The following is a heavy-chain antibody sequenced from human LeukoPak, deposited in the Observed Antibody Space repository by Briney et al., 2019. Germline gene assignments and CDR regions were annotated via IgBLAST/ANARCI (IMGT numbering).Heavy chain of an antibody. Sequence: PGGSLRLSCAASGFTFSSYAMSWVRQAPGKGLEWVSAISGSGGSTYYADSMKGRFTISRDNAKNSLYLQMNSLRAEDTAVYYCARDRVHLLWGLRRGFQHWGQGTLVTVSS. CDR3: ARDRVHLLWGLRRGFQH. D-gene: IGHD3-10*01. J-gene: IGHJ1*01. V-gene: IGHV3-23*01. CDR2: ISGSGGST. CDR1: GFTFSSYA.